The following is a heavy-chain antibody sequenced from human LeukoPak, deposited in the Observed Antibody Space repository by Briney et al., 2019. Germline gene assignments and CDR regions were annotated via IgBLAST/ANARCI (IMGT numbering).Heavy chain of an antibody. V-gene: IGHV3-11*01. Sequence: PGGSLRLSCAASGFTFSDYYMSWIRQAPGKGLEWVSYISSSGSTIYYADSVKGRFTISRDNAKNSLYLQMNSLRAEDTAVYYCARVQGPYRITMVRGVLFDYWGQGTLVTVSS. CDR1: GFTFSDYY. CDR2: ISSSGSTI. J-gene: IGHJ4*02. D-gene: IGHD3-10*01. CDR3: ARVQGPYRITMVRGVLFDY.